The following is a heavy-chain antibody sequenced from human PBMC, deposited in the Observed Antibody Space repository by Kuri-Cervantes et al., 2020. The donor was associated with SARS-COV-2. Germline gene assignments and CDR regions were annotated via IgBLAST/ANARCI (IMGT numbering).Heavy chain of an antibody. D-gene: IGHD3-10*01. V-gene: IGHV3-49*04. J-gene: IGHJ4*02. Sequence: GGSLRLSCTASGFTFDDYAMSWVRQAPGKGLEWVGFIRSKAYGGTTEYAASVKGRFTISRDDSKSIAYLQMNSLKTEDTAVYYCSRLMYGSGSCYPLSYWGQGTLVTVSS. CDR3: SRLMYGSGSCYPLSY. CDR1: GFTFDDYA. CDR2: IRSKAYGGTT.